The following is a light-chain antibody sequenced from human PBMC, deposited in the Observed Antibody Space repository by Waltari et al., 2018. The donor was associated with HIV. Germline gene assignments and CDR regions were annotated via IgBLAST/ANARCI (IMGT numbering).Light chain of an antibody. J-gene: IGKJ2*01. Sequence: DIVMTQSPDSLAVSLGERATINCKSSQSVFSRSTNKNSLAWYQKKSGQPPTRLFYWASTRESRVTDRISSSGSGTEFTLNISNRQAEDVAVYYCQQYYSTPQYTFGQGTKLEIK. CDR1: QSVFSRSTNKNS. CDR3: QQYYSTPQYT. CDR2: WAS. V-gene: IGKV4-1*01.